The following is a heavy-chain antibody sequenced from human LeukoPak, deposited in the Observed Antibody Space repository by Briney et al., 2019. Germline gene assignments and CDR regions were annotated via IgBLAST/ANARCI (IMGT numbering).Heavy chain of an antibody. J-gene: IGHJ4*02. Sequence: PGGSLRLSCAASGFTFSSYSMNWVRQAPGEGLEWVSYISSSSSTIYYADSVKGRFTISRDNAKNSLYLQMNSLRAEDTAVYYCATDRYSTFDYWGQGILVTVSS. D-gene: IGHD6-13*01. CDR2: ISSSSSTI. CDR1: GFTFSSYS. V-gene: IGHV3-48*01. CDR3: ATDRYSTFDY.